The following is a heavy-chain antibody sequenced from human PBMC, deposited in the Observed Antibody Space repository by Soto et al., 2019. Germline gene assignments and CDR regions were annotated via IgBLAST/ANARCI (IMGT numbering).Heavy chain of an antibody. CDR3: ASLRNMPYYYYYGMDV. CDR2: INSDGSST. J-gene: IGHJ6*02. D-gene: IGHD2-2*01. V-gene: IGHV3-74*01. CDR1: GFTFISYW. Sequence: PGGSLRLSCAASGFTFISYWMHWVLQAPWKGLVWVSRINSDGSSTSYADSVKGRFTISRDNAKNTLYLQMNSLRAEDTAVYYCASLRNMPYYYYYGMDVWGQGTTVTVSS.